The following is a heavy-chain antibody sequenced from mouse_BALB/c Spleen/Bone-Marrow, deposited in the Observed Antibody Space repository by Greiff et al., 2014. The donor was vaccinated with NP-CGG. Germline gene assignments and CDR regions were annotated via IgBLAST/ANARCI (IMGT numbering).Heavy chain of an antibody. V-gene: IGHV1S135*01. D-gene: IGHD2-10*02. CDR1: GYAFTSYN. CDR2: TDPYNGGT. Sequence: LVESGPELVKPGASVKASCKASGYAFTSYNMYWVKQSHGKSLEWIGHTDPYNGGTSYNQKFKGKATLTVDKSSSTAYMHLNSLTSEDSAVYYCAREEYGNGFAYWGQGTLVTVSA. CDR3: AREEYGNGFAY. J-gene: IGHJ3*01.